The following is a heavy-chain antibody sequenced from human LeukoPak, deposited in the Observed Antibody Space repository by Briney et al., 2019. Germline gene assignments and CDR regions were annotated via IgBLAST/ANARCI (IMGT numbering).Heavy chain of an antibody. CDR2: IYHSGST. CDR1: GGSISSGGYS. Sequence: PSQTLSLTCAVSGGSISSGGYSWSWIRQPPGKGLEWIGYIYHSGSTYYNPSLKSRVTISVDRSKNQFSLKLSSVTAADTAVYYCARAVENWFDPWGQGTLVTVSS. CDR3: ARAVENWFDP. J-gene: IGHJ5*02. D-gene: IGHD5-24*01. V-gene: IGHV4-30-2*01.